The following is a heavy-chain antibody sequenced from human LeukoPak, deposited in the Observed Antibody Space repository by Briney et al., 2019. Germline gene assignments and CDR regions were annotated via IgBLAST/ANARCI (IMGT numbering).Heavy chain of an antibody. D-gene: IGHD2-15*01. CDR1: GGTFSSYA. CDR3: ARFYCSGGSCFGIR. J-gene: IGHJ4*02. CDR2: IIPILGIA. Sequence: ASVKVSCKASGGTFSSYAISWVRQAPGQGLEWMGRIIPILGIANYAQKFQGRVTITADKSTSTAYMELSSLRSEDTAVYYCARFYCSGGSCFGIRWGQGTLVTVSS. V-gene: IGHV1-69*04.